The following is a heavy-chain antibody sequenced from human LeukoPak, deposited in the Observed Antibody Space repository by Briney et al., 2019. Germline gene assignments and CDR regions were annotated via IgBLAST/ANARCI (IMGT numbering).Heavy chain of an antibody. CDR2: IAYSGST. CDR3: ARKERGTIFDY. D-gene: IGHD1-1*01. J-gene: IGHJ4*02. V-gene: IGHV4-39*01. CDR1: DDSTTRSNSY. Sequence: SSETQSVTCTVSDDSTTRSNSYWGWIRQPPGEGLEWIGTIAYSGSTYYNPSLKTRVTLSVDTSKSHLSLELSSVTAADTAVYFCARKERGTIFDYWGQRPLVTVSS.